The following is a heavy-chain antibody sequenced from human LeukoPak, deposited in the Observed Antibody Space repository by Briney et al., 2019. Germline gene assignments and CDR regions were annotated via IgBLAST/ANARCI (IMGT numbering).Heavy chain of an antibody. V-gene: IGHV4-30-2*01. CDR3: AKEPDRESNSAHWHSDL. Sequence: PSETLSLTCTVSGGSISSGGYYWSWIRQPPGKGLEWIGYIYHSGSTYYNPSLKSRVTISVDRSKNQFSLKLSSVTAADTAVYYCAKEPDRESNSAHWHSDLWAVAPWSLSPQ. J-gene: IGHJ2*01. CDR2: IYHSGST. CDR1: GGSISSGGYY. D-gene: IGHD4-11*01.